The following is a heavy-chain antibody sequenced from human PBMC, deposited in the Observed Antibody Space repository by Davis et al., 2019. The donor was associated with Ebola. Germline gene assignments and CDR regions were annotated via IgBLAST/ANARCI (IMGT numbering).Heavy chain of an antibody. CDR3: TTDTGTVTENDY. J-gene: IGHJ4*02. CDR1: GFTFSSYA. D-gene: IGHD4-17*01. V-gene: IGHV3-73*01. Sequence: GGSLRLSCAASGFTFSSYAMHWVRQAPGKGLEWVGRIRSKANSYATAYAASVKGRFTISRDDSKNTAYLQMNSLKTEDTAVYYCTTDTGTVTENDYWGQGTLVTVSS. CDR2: IRSKANSYAT.